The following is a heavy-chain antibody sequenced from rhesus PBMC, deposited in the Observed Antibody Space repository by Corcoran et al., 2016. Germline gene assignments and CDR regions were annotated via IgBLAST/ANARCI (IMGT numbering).Heavy chain of an antibody. J-gene: IGHJ4*01. V-gene: IGHV4-73*01. Sequence: QVQLQQWGEGLVKPSETLSLTCAVYGGSISGYYSCSWIRQPPGQGMAWIGYIEGKCANNKHNPSLKNRVTISKDTSKNQCSLKLSSVTAADTAVYYCAREEYCSGIYCYAPFDYWGQGVLVTVSS. D-gene: IGHD2-27*01. CDR3: AREEYCSGIYCYAPFDY. CDR1: GGSISGYYS. CDR2: IEGKCANN.